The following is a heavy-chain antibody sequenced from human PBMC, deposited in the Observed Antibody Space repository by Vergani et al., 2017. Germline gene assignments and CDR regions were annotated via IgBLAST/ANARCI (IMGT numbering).Heavy chain of an antibody. J-gene: IGHJ5*02. CDR2: IYHSGST. CDR1: GGSISSGGYS. Sequence: QLQLQESGSGLVKPSQTLSLTCAVSGGSISSGGYSWSWIRQPPGKGLEWIGYIYHSGSTYYNPSLKSRVTISVDRSKNQFSLKLSSVTAADTAVYYWARSTRYCSSTSCYAWFDPWGQGTLVTVSS. CDR3: ARSTRYCSSTSCYAWFDP. D-gene: IGHD2-2*01. V-gene: IGHV4-30-2*01.